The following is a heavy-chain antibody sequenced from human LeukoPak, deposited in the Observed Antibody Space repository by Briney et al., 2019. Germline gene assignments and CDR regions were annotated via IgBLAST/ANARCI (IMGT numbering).Heavy chain of an antibody. CDR1: GYTFTSYG. CDR2: ISAYNGNT. D-gene: IGHD4-17*01. V-gene: IGHV1-18*04. Sequence: ASVKVSCKASGYTFTSYGISWVRQAPGQGLEWMVCISAYNGNTNYAQKLQVRVTMTTDTSTSTAYMELRSLRSDDTAVYYCARAGNDYGDYLPDAFDIWGQGTMVTVSS. CDR3: ARAGNDYGDYLPDAFDI. J-gene: IGHJ3*02.